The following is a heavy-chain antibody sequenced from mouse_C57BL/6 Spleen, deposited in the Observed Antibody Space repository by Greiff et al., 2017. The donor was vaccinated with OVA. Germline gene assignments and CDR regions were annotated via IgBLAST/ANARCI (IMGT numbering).Heavy chain of an antibody. CDR1: GYTFTSYW. D-gene: IGHD4-1*01. CDR3: AREWDGGFAD. V-gene: IGHV1-61*01. Sequence: QVQLQQPGAELVRPGSSVKLSCKASGYTFTSYWMDWVKQRPGQGLEWIGNIYPSDSETHYNQKFKDKATLTVDKSSSTAYMQLSSLTSEDSAVYYCAREWDGGFADWGQGTLVTVSA. CDR2: IYPSDSET. J-gene: IGHJ3*01.